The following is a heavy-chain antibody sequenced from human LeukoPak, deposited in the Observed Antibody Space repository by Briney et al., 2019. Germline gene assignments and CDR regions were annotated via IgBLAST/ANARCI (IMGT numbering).Heavy chain of an antibody. V-gene: IGHV3-48*01. D-gene: IGHD1/OR15-1a*01. CDR2: ISTSSSII. CDR1: GSTFSSYS. J-gene: IGHJ4*02. CDR3: ARGTYYFDY. Sequence: GGSLRLSCAASGSTFSSYSMNWVRQAPGKGLEWVSYISTSSSIIYYADSVKGRFTISRDNAKNSLYLQMNSLRAEDTALYYCARGTYYFDYWGQGTLVTVSS.